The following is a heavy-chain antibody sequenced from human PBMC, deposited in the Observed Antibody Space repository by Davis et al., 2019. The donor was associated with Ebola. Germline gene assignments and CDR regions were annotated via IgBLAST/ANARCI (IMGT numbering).Heavy chain of an antibody. Sequence: GESLKISCAASGFTFSSYWMSWVRQAPGKGLEWVANIKQDGSEKYYVGSVKGRFTISRDNAKNSLYLQMNSLRAEDTAVYYCARDSGYERPVDYWGQGTLVTVSS. CDR2: IKQDGSEK. V-gene: IGHV3-7*03. J-gene: IGHJ4*02. CDR1: GFTFSSYW. D-gene: IGHD5-12*01. CDR3: ARDSGYERPVDY.